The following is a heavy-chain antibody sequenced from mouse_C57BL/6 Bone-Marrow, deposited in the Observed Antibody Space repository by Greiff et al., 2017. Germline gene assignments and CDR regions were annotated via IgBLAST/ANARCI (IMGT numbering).Heavy chain of an antibody. J-gene: IGHJ2*01. V-gene: IGHV1-55*01. CDR1: GYTFTSYW. D-gene: IGHD1-1*02. CDR2: IYPGSGST. Sequence: QVQLQQPGAELVKPGASVKLSCKASGYTFTSYWITWVKQRPGQGLEWIGDIYPGSGSTNYNEKIKGKATLTVDTSSSTAYMQLSSLTSEDSAVYYCARGGNYVDYWGQGTTLTVSS. CDR3: ARGGNYVDY.